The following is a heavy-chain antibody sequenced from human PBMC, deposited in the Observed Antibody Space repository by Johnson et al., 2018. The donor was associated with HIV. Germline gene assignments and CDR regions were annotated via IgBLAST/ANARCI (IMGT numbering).Heavy chain of an antibody. V-gene: IGHV3-23*01. CDR1: GFLFDDYA. Sequence: SCAASGFLFDDYAMHWVRQAPGKGLEWVSAISGSGGSTYYADSVKGRFTISRDNAKNSLYLQMNSLRAGDTAVYYCAKDSRRWGALSDAFDIWGQGTMVTVSS. J-gene: IGHJ3*02. CDR3: AKDSRRWGALSDAFDI. CDR2: ISGSGGST. D-gene: IGHD1-26*01.